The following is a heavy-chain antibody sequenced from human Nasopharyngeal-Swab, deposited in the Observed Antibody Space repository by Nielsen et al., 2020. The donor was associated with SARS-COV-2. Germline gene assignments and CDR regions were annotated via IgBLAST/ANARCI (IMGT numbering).Heavy chain of an antibody. D-gene: IGHD3-22*01. CDR3: ARPYYYDSSGYLVAFDI. CDR2: IIPIFGTA. CDR1: GGTFSNYA. J-gene: IGHJ3*02. V-gene: IGHV1-69*13. Sequence: SVKVSCKASGGTFSNYAISWVRQAPGQGLKWMGGIIPIFGTANYAQKFQGRVTITADESTSTAYMELSSLRSEDTAVYYCARPYYYDSSGYLVAFDIWGQGTMVTVSS.